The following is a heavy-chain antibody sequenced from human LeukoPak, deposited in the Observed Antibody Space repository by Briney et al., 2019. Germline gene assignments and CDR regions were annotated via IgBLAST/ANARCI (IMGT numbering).Heavy chain of an antibody. Sequence: GGSLRLSCASSGFTFSSYWMNWVRQAPGKGLVWVSRIASDGSSTTYADSVKGRFSISRDNAKNTLYLQMNSLRVEDTAVYYCARGRPHGNDYWGQGTLVTVSS. V-gene: IGHV3-74*01. CDR1: GFTFSSYW. D-gene: IGHD4-23*01. J-gene: IGHJ4*02. CDR2: IASDGSST. CDR3: ARGRPHGNDY.